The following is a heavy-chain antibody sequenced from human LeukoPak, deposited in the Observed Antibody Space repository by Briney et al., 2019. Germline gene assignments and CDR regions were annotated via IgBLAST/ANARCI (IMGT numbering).Heavy chain of an antibody. D-gene: IGHD3-10*01. CDR2: ISYSGST. CDR3: ARGSITMVRGVIKGPFDY. J-gene: IGHJ4*02. CDR1: RGSLSSTNYY. V-gene: IGHV4-39*07. Sequence: SETLSLTCSVSRGSLSSTNYYWGWVRQPPGKGLEWIGSISYSGSTHYDPSLKSRVTISVDRSKNQFSLKLSSVTAADTAVYYCARGSITMVRGVIKGPFDYWGQGTLVTVSS.